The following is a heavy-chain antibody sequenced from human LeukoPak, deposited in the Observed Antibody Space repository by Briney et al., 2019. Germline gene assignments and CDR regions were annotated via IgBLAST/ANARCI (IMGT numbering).Heavy chain of an antibody. D-gene: IGHD6-19*01. CDR3: ARAHLGWYFDY. V-gene: IGHV4-34*01. CDR1: GGSFSGYY. CDR2: INHSGST. J-gene: IGHJ4*02. Sequence: SETLSLTCAVYGGSFSGYYWSWIRQPPGKGLEWIGEINHSGSTNYNPSLKSRVTISVDTSKNQFSLKLSSVTAADTAVYYCARAHLGWYFDYWGQGTLVTVSS.